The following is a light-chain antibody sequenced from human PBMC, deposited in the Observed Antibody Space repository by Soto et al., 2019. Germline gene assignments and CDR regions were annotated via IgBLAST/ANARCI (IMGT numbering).Light chain of an antibody. CDR2: GAS. J-gene: IGKJ4*01. Sequence: EIVMTQSPATLSVSPGEGATLSCRASQSVSSNLAWYQQKPGQGPRLLVYGASTRAPGIPARFSGSGSGTEFTLSISSLQSEDFAVYYCNQYDNWPPTFGGGTKVEIK. CDR3: NQYDNWPPT. CDR1: QSVSSN. V-gene: IGKV3-15*01.